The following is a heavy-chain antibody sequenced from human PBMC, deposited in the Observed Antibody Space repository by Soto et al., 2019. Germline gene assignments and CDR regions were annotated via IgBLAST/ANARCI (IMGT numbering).Heavy chain of an antibody. CDR2: INAGNGNT. V-gene: IGHV1-3*01. CDR1: GYTFTSYA. J-gene: IGHJ4*02. Sequence: QVQLVQSGAEVKKPGASVKVSCKASGYTFTSYAMHWVRQAPGQRLEWMGWINAGNGNTKYSHKFQGRVTITRDTSASTAYMKLSSRRSEDTAVYDCARGPGGPDGHGDYWGQGTRVTVSS. D-gene: IGHD2-15*01. CDR3: ARGPGGPDGHGDY.